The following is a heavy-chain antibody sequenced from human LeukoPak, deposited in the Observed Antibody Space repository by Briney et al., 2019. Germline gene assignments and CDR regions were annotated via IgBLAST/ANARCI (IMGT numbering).Heavy chain of an antibody. Sequence: GSLRLSCVASGFTFSRFNMHWVRQAPGKGLEWVALIWYDGTDTYYADAVKGRFTISRDDSKNTVYLQMNSLRAEDTAFYYCARGFLDFDFWGHAAMAADSS. CDR3: ARGFLDFDF. CDR2: IWYDGTDT. D-gene: IGHD3-3*01. J-gene: IGHJ4*01. CDR1: GFTFSRFN. V-gene: IGHV3-33*01.